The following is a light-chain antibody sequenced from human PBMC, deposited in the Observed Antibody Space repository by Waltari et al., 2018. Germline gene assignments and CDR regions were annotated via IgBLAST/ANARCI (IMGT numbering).Light chain of an antibody. CDR2: GKN. J-gene: IGLJ2*01. V-gene: IGLV3-19*01. CDR3: HSRDSSGNVL. Sequence: SSELTQDPAVSVALGQTVRITCQGASLRTYYVSWFHQKPGQAPALVIYGKNNRPSGSPDRCSASSAGSTASVTIIGAQAEDEADYYCHSRDSSGNVLIGGGTKLTVV. CDR1: SLRTYY.